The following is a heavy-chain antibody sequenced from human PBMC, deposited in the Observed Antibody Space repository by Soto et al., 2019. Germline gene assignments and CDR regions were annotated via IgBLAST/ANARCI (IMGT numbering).Heavy chain of an antibody. D-gene: IGHD5-18*01. CDR3: TKGYTYGTGPWFHP. Sequence: GGSLRLSCAASGFTFSNYAMSWVRQAPGKGLVWVSSISSAGSTTHYADSVKGRFTISRDNSKNTLYLQMNSLRVDDTAVYYCTKGYTYGTGPWFHPWGQGTLVTVSS. V-gene: IGHV3-23*01. J-gene: IGHJ5*02. CDR1: GFTFSNYA. CDR2: ISSAGSTT.